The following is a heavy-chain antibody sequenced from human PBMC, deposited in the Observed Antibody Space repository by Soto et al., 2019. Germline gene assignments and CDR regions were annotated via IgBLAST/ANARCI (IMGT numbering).Heavy chain of an antibody. CDR1: GFTFSTSA. Sequence: GGSLRLSCAASGFTFSTSAMHWVRQSPGKGLEWVAILSYDGSVKYYADSVKGRFTISRDNSKNTLYLQMSSLRAEDTALYYCATAKREMDVLDYWGQRTLVTVSS. CDR2: LSYDGSVK. D-gene: IGHD3-16*01. J-gene: IGHJ4*02. CDR3: ATAKREMDVLDY. V-gene: IGHV3-30-3*01.